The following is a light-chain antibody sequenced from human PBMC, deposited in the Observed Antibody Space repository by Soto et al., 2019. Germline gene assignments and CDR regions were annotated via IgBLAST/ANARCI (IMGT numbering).Light chain of an antibody. J-gene: IGKJ1*01. CDR1: QSIRNW. CDR2: DAS. CDR3: QQYNSYSPWT. Sequence: DIQMAQSPSTLSASVGDRVTITCRASQSIRNWLAWYQQKPGKAPKLLIYDASSLESGVPSRFSGSGSGTEFTLTISSLQPDDFATYYCQQYNSYSPWTFGQGTKVDIK. V-gene: IGKV1-5*01.